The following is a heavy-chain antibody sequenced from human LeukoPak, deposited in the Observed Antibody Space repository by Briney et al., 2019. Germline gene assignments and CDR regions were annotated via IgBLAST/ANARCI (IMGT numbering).Heavy chain of an antibody. J-gene: IGHJ4*02. CDR1: GFTFSSYW. CDR3: AREPYYYDSSGHDY. Sequence: PGGSLRLSCAASGFTFSSYWMSWVRQAPGKGLEWVANIKQDGSDKYYVDSVKGRFTISRDNAKNSLYLQMSSLRAEDTAVYYCAREPYYYDSSGHDYWGQGTLVTVSS. CDR2: IKQDGSDK. V-gene: IGHV3-7*01. D-gene: IGHD3-22*01.